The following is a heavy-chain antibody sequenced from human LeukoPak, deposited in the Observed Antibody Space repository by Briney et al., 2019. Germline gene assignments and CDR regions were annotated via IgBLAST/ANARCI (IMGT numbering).Heavy chain of an antibody. D-gene: IGHD6-19*01. V-gene: IGHV3-23*01. J-gene: IGHJ6*02. CDR3: AAYSSGWAYGMDV. Sequence: GGSLRLSCAASGFTFSSYAMSWVRQAPGKGLEWVSAISGSGGSTYYADSVKGRFTVSRDNSKNTLYLQMNSLRAEDTAVYYCAAYSSGWAYGMDVWGQGTTVTVSS. CDR1: GFTFSSYA. CDR2: ISGSGGST.